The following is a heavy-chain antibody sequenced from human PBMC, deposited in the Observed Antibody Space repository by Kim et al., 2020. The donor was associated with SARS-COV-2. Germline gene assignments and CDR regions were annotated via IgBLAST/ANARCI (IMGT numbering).Heavy chain of an antibody. CDR2: INAGNGNT. D-gene: IGHD3-10*01. Sequence: ASVKVSCKASGYTFTSYAMHWVRQAPGQRLEWMGWINAGNGNTKYSQKFQGRVTITRDTSASTAYMELSSLRSEDTAVYYCARDLGYYGSGSYLEVYYYYGMDVWGQGTTVTVSS. CDR3: ARDLGYYGSGSYLEVYYYYGMDV. CDR1: GYTFTSYA. V-gene: IGHV1-3*01. J-gene: IGHJ6*02.